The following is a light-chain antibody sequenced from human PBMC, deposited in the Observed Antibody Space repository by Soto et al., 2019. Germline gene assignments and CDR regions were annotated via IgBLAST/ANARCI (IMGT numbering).Light chain of an antibody. V-gene: IGLV2-14*01. CDR2: EVD. Sequence: QSVLTQPASVSGSPGQSITISCTGTSSDVGRYTFVSWFQQHPGKAPKLIIYEVDNRPSGVSNRFSGSKSGNTASLTISGLQADDEVDYYCSSSASGGSLCVFGSGTKLTVL. CDR3: SSSASGGSLCV. J-gene: IGLJ1*01. CDR1: SSDVGRYTF.